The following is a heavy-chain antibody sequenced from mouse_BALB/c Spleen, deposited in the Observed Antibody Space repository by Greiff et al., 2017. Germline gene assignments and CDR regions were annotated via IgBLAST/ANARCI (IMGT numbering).Heavy chain of an antibody. CDR2: ILPGSGST. V-gene: IGHV1-9*01. J-gene: IGHJ4*01. CDR1: GYTFSSYW. Sequence: QVQLQQSGAELMKPGASVKISCKATGYTFSSYWIEWVKQRPGHGLEWIGEILPGSGSTNYNEKFKGKATFTADTSSNTAYMQLSSLTSEDSAVYYCARLGYGNDPIYAMDYWGQGTSVTVSS. D-gene: IGHD2-2*01. CDR3: ARLGYGNDPIYAMDY.